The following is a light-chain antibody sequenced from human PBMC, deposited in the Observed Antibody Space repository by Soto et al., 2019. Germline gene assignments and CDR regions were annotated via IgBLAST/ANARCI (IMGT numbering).Light chain of an antibody. CDR2: RNN. CDR3: AAWDDGLSGVR. CDR1: SSNIGSNY. J-gene: IGLJ2*01. Sequence: QSVLTQPPSASGTPGQRVTISCSGSSSNIGSNYVFWYQHLPGTAPKLLIYRNNHRPSGVPDRFSGSRSGTSASLAISGLGSEVKTIYYCAAWDDGLSGVRFGGGTKVTAL. V-gene: IGLV1-47*01.